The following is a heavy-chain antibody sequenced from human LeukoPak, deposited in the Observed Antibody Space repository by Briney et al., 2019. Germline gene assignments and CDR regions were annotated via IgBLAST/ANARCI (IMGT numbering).Heavy chain of an antibody. CDR3: ANSGWYDFVY. J-gene: IGHJ4*02. D-gene: IGHD6-19*01. Sequence: GGSLRLSCAASGFTFSAYPMNWVRQAPGKGLEWVSAVSGSGGSTYYADSVKGRFTISRDNSKNTLYLQMNSLRAEDTAVYYCANSGWYDFVYWGQGTLVTVSS. V-gene: IGHV3-23*01. CDR1: GFTFSAYP. CDR2: VSGSGGST.